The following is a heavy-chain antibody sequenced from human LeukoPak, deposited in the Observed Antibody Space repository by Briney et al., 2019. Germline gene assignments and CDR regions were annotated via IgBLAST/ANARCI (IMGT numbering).Heavy chain of an antibody. Sequence: SETLSLTCTVSGGSISSYYWSWIRQPPGKGLEWIGYIYYSGSTNYNPSHKSRVTISVDTSKNQFSLKLSSVTAADTAVYYCERYSGYFDYWGQGTLVTVSS. CDR2: IYYSGST. D-gene: IGHD1-26*01. CDR1: GGSISSYY. CDR3: ERYSGYFDY. V-gene: IGHV4-59*08. J-gene: IGHJ4*02.